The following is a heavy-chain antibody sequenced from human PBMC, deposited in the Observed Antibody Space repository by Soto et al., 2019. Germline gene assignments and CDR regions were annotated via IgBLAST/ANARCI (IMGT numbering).Heavy chain of an antibody. D-gene: IGHD3-3*01. CDR1: GFTFSSYG. CDR3: TIDYYDFWSGLSYYFDY. V-gene: IGHV3-30*03. J-gene: IGHJ4*02. CDR2: ISYDGSNK. Sequence: QVQLVESGGGVVQPGRSLRLSCAASGFTFSSYGMHWVRQAPGKGLEWVAVISYDGSNKYYADSVKGRFTISRDNSKNTLYLQMNSLRAEDTAVYYCTIDYYDFWSGLSYYFDYWGQGTLVTVSS.